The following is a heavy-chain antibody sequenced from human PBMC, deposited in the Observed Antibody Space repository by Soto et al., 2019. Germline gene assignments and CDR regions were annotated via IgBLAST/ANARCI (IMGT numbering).Heavy chain of an antibody. D-gene: IGHD6-19*01. CDR2: IYPGDSDT. CDR3: ATRMGGAVAGSLKHFEALTHSYYYYGMDV. V-gene: IGHV5-51*01. Sequence: PGESLKISCKGSGYSFTSYWIGWVRQMPGKGLEWMGIIYPGDSDTRYSPSFQGQVTISADKSISTAYLQWSSLKASDTAMYYCATRMGGAVAGSLKHFEALTHSYYYYGMDVWGQGTTVTVSS. J-gene: IGHJ6*02. CDR1: GYSFTSYW.